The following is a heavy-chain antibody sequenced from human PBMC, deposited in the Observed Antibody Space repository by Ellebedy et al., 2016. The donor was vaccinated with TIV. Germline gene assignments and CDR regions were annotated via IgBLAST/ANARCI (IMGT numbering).Heavy chain of an antibody. CDR1: GFSFRSYW. CDR2: IRHGSTDI. Sequence: GGSLRLXCAASGFSFRSYWMHWVRQAPGKGLEHVAYIRHGSTDINYADSVRGRFTISRDDAKNSVYLYLQMNSLRDEDTGLYYCVSDRYWAFDHWGQGTLVTVSS. J-gene: IGHJ4*02. V-gene: IGHV3-48*02. D-gene: IGHD2-8*02. CDR3: VSDRYWAFDH.